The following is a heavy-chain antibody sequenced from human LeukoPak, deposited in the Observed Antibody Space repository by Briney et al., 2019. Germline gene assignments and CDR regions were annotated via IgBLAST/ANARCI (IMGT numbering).Heavy chain of an antibody. CDR2: ISPNSGGT. Sequence: ASVKVSCKASGYTFTGYYMHWVRQAPGQGLEWMGWISPNSGGTNYAQKFQGRVTMTRDTSISTAYMELSRLRSDDTAVYYCASSSYGQVSNVDTAMGFDYWGQGTLVTVSS. CDR1: GYTFTGYY. D-gene: IGHD5-18*01. V-gene: IGHV1-2*02. CDR3: ASSSYGQVSNVDTAMGFDY. J-gene: IGHJ4*02.